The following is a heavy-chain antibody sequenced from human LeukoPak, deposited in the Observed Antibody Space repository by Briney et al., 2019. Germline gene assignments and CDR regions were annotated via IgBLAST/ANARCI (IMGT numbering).Heavy chain of an antibody. D-gene: IGHD4-11*01. V-gene: IGHV1-69*05. CDR3: ARPNDYSNYDDALDY. CDR2: IIPIFGTA. J-gene: IGHJ4*02. CDR1: GGTFSSYA. Sequence: GASVKVPCKASGGTFSSYAISWVRQAPGQGLEWMGGIIPIFGTANYAQKFQGRVTITTDESTSTAYMELSSLRSEDTAVYYCARPNDYSNYDDALDYWGQGTLVTVSS.